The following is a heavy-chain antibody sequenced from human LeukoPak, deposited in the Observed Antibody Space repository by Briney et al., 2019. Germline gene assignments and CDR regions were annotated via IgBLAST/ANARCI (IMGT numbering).Heavy chain of an antibody. Sequence: SETLSLTCTVSGGSISSSSYYWGWIRQPPGKGLEWIGSIYYSGSTYYNPPLKSRVTISVDTSKNQFSLKLSSVTAADTAVYYCARDYVSSGFDPWGQGTLVTVSS. CDR2: IYYSGST. J-gene: IGHJ5*02. V-gene: IGHV4-39*07. CDR3: ARDYVSSGFDP. CDR1: GGSISSSSYY. D-gene: IGHD6-19*01.